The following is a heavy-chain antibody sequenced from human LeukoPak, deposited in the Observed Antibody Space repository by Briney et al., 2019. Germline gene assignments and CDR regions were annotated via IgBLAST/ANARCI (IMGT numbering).Heavy chain of an antibody. CDR1: GYTFTSYD. V-gene: IGHV1-2*02. CDR2: INPNSGGT. D-gene: IGHD2-21*01. Sequence: ASVKVSCKASGYTFTSYDINWVRQATGQGLEWMGWINPNSGGTNYAQKFQGRVTMTRDTSISTAYMELSRLRSDDTAVYYCAYCGGDCYSNAFDIWGQGTMVTVSS. CDR3: AYCGGDCYSNAFDI. J-gene: IGHJ3*02.